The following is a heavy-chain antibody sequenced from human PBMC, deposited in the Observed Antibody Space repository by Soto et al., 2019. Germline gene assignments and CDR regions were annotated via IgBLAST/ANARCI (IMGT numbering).Heavy chain of an antibody. CDR2: IYYSGST. V-gene: IGHV4-31*03. Sequence: PSETLSLTCTVSGGSISSGGYYWSWIRQHPGKGMEWIGYIYYSGSTYYNPSLKSRVTISVDTSKNQFSLKLSSVTAADTAVYYCASYAYPITYFQHWGQGTLVTVSS. CDR1: GGSISSGGYY. D-gene: IGHD3-16*01. J-gene: IGHJ1*01. CDR3: ASYAYPITYFQH.